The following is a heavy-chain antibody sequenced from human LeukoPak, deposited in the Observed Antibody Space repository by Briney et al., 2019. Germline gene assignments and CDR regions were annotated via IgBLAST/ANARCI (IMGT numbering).Heavy chain of an antibody. CDR3: ARRDDSSGYHKIFDY. CDR1: GFTFSSSA. D-gene: IGHD3-22*01. V-gene: IGHV4-30-2*03. J-gene: IGHJ4*02. CDR2: IYYGENT. Sequence: LRLSCAASGFTFSSSAMTWVRQAPGKGLEWIGNIYYGENTYYNPSLKSRVTISIDTSKNQFYLKLSSLTAADTAVYYCARRDDSSGYHKIFDYWGPGTLVTVSS.